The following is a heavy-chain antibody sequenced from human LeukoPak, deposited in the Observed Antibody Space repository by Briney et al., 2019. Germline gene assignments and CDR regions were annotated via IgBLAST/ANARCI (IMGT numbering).Heavy chain of an antibody. Sequence: SETLSLTCAVYGGSFSGYYWSWIRQPPGKGLEWIGEINHSGSTNYNPSLKSRVTISVDTSKNQFSLKLSSVTAADTVVYYCARGLGWDTAMSGSINLDYWGQGTLVTVSS. CDR3: ARGLGWDTAMSGSINLDY. D-gene: IGHD5-18*01. J-gene: IGHJ4*02. CDR1: GGSFSGYY. V-gene: IGHV4-34*01. CDR2: INHSGST.